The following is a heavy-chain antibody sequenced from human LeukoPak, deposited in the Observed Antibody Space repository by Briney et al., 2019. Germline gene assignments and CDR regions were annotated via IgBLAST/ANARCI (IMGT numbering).Heavy chain of an antibody. V-gene: IGHV3-9*01. J-gene: IGHJ4*02. Sequence: PGGSLRLSCAASGFTFDDYAMHWVRQAPGKGLEWVSGISWNSGSIGYADSVKGRFTISRDNAKNSLYLQMNSLRAEDTALYYCAKDLSGNWNYFFEGMYYFDYWGQGTLVTVSS. CDR2: ISWNSGSI. CDR3: AKDLSGNWNYFFEGMYYFDY. CDR1: GFTFDDYA. D-gene: IGHD1-7*01.